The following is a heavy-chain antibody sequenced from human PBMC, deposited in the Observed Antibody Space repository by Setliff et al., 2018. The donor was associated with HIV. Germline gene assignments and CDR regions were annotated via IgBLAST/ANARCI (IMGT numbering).Heavy chain of an antibody. CDR1: DASINSYY. Sequence: SETLSLTCTVSDASINSYYWNWIRQPPGKGLEWIGSIYYSGSTYYNPSLKSRVTISVDTSKNQFSLKLSSVTAADTAVYYCAKTIGRYFDIFDNWGQGTLVTVSS. V-gene: IGHV4-59*05. CDR2: IYYSGST. D-gene: IGHD3-9*01. J-gene: IGHJ4*02. CDR3: AKTIGRYFDIFDN.